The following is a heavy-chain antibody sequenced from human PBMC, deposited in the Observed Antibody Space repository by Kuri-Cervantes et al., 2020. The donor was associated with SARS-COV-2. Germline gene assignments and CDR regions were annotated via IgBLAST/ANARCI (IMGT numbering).Heavy chain of an antibody. V-gene: IGHV3-23*01. Sequence: GESLKISCAASGFTFSSYAMSWVRQAPGKGLEWVSAISGSGGSTYYADSVKGRFPVSRDNSKNTLFVQMNSLRTDDTAVYYCAKSGIERGNSPDAYGIWGQGTMVTISS. CDR1: GFTFSSYA. CDR2: ISGSGGST. J-gene: IGHJ3*02. D-gene: IGHD2-21*01. CDR3: AKSGIERGNSPDAYGI.